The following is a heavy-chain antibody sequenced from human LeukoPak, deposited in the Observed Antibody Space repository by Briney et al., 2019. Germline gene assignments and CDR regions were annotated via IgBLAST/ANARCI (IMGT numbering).Heavy chain of an antibody. CDR3: ARELVEQQLVQPIDY. CDR1: GYTFTRYY. Sequence: ASVKVSCKASGYTFTRYYMHWVRQAPGQGLEWMGWINPNSGGTNYAQKFQGRVTMTRDTSISTAYMELSRLRSDDTAVYYCARELVEQQLVQPIDYWGQGTLVTVSS. D-gene: IGHD6-13*01. J-gene: IGHJ4*02. V-gene: IGHV1-2*02. CDR2: INPNSGGT.